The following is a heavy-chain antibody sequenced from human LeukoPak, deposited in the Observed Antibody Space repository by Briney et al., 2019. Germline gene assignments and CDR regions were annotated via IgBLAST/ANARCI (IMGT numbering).Heavy chain of an antibody. CDR3: ARDLKYTYYDILTGRVFDY. J-gene: IGHJ4*02. V-gene: IGHV4-39*07. CDR2: IYYSGST. D-gene: IGHD3-9*01. CDR1: GGSISSSSYY. Sequence: PSETLSLTCTVSGGSISSSSYYWGWIRQPPGKGLEWIGSIYYSGSTYYNPSLKSRVTISVDRSKNQFSLKLSSVTAADTAVYYCARDLKYTYYDILTGRVFDYWGQGTLVTVSS.